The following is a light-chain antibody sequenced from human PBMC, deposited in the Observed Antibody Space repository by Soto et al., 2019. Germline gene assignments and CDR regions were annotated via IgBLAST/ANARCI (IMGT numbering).Light chain of an antibody. J-gene: IGKJ3*01. CDR1: QSVSSY. V-gene: IGKV3-11*01. Sequence: EIVVTQSPATLSLSPGERATLSCRASQSVSSYLAWYQQKPGQAPRLLIYDASNRATGIPARFSGSGSGTDFTLAISSLEPEDFAIYYCQQRSSWPITFGPGTKVDIK. CDR2: DAS. CDR3: QQRSSWPIT.